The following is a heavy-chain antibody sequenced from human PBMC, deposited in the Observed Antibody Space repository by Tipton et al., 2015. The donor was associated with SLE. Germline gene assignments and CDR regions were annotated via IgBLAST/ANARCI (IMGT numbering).Heavy chain of an antibody. CDR2: ISSSSSTI. Sequence: SLRLSCAASGFTFSSYGMHWVRQAPGEGLEWVSYISSSSSTIYYADSVKGRFTISRDNAKNSLYLQMNSLRAEDTAVYYCARDRESSSWTYYYYYGMDVWGQGTTVTVSS. CDR1: GFTFSSYG. CDR3: ARDRESSSWTYYYYYGMDV. V-gene: IGHV3-48*01. J-gene: IGHJ6*02. D-gene: IGHD6-13*01.